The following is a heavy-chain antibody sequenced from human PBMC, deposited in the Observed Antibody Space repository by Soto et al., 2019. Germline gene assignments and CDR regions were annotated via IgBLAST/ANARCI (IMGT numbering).Heavy chain of an antibody. V-gene: IGHV4-59*08. CDR1: GGSISSYY. J-gene: IGHJ6*02. CDR2: IYYNVNT. CDR3: ARPRAAAYYYYGMDV. D-gene: IGHD6-13*01. Sequence: SETLSLTCTVSGGSISSYYWSWIRQPPGKGLEWIGYIYYNVNTNYNPSLKSRVTISVDTSKNQFSLKLSSVTAADTAVYYCARPRAAAYYYYGMDVWGQGTTLTVSS.